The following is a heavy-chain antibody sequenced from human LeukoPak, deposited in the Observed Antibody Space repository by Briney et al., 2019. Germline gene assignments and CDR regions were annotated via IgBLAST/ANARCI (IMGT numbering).Heavy chain of an antibody. V-gene: IGHV3-21*01. J-gene: IGHJ3*02. D-gene: IGHD5-24*01. CDR1: GFTFSSYS. CDR2: ISSSSSYI. CDR3: ARLAGYNYAFDI. Sequence: GGSLRLSCAASGFTFSSYSMNWVRQAPGKGLEWVSSISSSSSYIYYADSVKGRFTISRDNAKNSLYLQMNSLRAEDTAVYYCARLAGYNYAFDIWGQGTMATVSS.